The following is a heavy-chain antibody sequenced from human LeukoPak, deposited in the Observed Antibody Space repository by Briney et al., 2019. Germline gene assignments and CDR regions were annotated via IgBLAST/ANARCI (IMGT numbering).Heavy chain of an antibody. Sequence: PGGSLRLSCAASGFTVSSSYMSWVRQAPGKGLEWVSVIYGGGSGSTYYADSVKGRFTISRDNSKNTLNLQMNSLRAEDTAVYYCAHRKATSWAHDYWGQGTLVTVSS. CDR2: IYGGGSGST. J-gene: IGHJ4*02. CDR3: AHRKATSWAHDY. D-gene: IGHD2-2*01. V-gene: IGHV3-53*01. CDR1: GFTVSSSY.